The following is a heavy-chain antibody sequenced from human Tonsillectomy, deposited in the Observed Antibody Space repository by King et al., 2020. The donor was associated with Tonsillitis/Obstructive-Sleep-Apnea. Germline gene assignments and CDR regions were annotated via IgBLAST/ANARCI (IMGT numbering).Heavy chain of an antibody. D-gene: IGHD3-3*01. CDR3: AREITTGAFDI. CDR1: GGSFSGYY. J-gene: IGHJ3*02. Sequence: QVQLQQWGAGLLKPSETLSLTCAVYGGSFSGYYWSWIRQPPGKGLEWIGEIDHSGSTNYNPSLKSRVTILADTSKTQFSLKLSSVTAADTAVYFCAREITTGAFDIWGQGTMVTVSS. CDR2: IDHSGST. V-gene: IGHV4-34*01.